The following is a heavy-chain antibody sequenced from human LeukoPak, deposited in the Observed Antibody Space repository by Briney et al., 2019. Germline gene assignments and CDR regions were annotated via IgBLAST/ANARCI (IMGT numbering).Heavy chain of an antibody. CDR1: GGTFSSYA. CDR3: AKRYYYDSSGYYSSAFDI. V-gene: IGHV1-69*05. J-gene: IGHJ3*02. D-gene: IGHD3-22*01. CDR2: IIPIFGTA. Sequence: GASVKVSCKASGGTFSSYAISWVRQAPGQGLEWMGGIIPIFGTANYAQKFQGRVTITTDESTSTAYMELSSLRSEDTAVYYCAKRYYYDSSGYYSSAFDIWSQGTMVTVSS.